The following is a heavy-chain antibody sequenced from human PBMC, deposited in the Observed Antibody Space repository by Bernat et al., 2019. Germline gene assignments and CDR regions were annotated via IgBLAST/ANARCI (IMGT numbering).Heavy chain of an antibody. J-gene: IGHJ4*02. CDR1: GYTFTGYY. CDR3: GRERGVDIVAADHFDY. Sequence: QVQLVQSGSEVKQPGASVKVSCKASGYTFTGYYMHWVRQAPGQGLEWMGRINPNSGGTNYAQKFQGRDTMTRDTCISTAYMDMSSLISDDTAVDYCGRERGVDIVAADHFDYRGQGTLVTVCS. CDR2: INPNSGGT. V-gene: IGHV1-2*06. D-gene: IGHD5-12*01.